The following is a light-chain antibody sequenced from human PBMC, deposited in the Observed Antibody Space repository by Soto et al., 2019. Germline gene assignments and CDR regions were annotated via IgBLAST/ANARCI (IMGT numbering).Light chain of an antibody. CDR2: DAS. CDR1: QSISSY. J-gene: IGKJ1*01. CDR3: LQHKNYPRT. V-gene: IGKV1-5*01. Sequence: SPSRLSASLRDHVSLPCRSSQSISSYLGWYQQKPGQAPRLLIYDASNLETDVPARFSGSGSGTRFTLTISSLQPEDFAIYYCLQHKNYPRTFGQGTKVDIK.